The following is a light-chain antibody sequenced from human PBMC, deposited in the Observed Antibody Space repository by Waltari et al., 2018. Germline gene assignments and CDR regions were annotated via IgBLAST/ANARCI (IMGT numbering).Light chain of an antibody. Sequence: DIVMTQSPDSLAVSLGERATINCKSSQSVLSTSNNKNYLGLYQQKPGQPPKMLIYWASTRESGVPDRFSGSGSGTDFTLTISSLQAEDVAVYYCQQYYSTPVSFGQGTRLEIK. CDR1: QSVLSTSNNKNY. CDR2: WAS. CDR3: QQYYSTPVS. V-gene: IGKV4-1*01. J-gene: IGKJ5*01.